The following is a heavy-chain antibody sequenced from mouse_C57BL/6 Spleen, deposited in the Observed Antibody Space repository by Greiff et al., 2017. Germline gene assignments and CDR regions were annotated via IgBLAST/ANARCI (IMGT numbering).Heavy chain of an antibody. J-gene: IGHJ4*01. D-gene: IGHD2-5*01. CDR2: INPSNGGT. Sequence: VQLQQSGPVLVKPGASVKMSCKASGYPFTDHYMNWVKQSHGTSLEWIGVINPSNGGTSYNQKFKGKATLTVDKSSSTADMELNSLTSEDSAVYYCARLYYSNYYAMDYWGQGTSVTVSS. CDR3: ARLYYSNYYAMDY. V-gene: IGHV1-19*01. CDR1: GYPFTDHY.